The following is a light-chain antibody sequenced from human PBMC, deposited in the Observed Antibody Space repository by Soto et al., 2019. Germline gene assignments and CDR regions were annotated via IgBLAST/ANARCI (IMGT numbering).Light chain of an antibody. CDR1: NSDVGAFNF. J-gene: IGLJ1*01. Sequence: QSALTQPASVSGSPGQSITISCTGTNSDVGAFNFVFWYQQHPGKAPKLIIYEVSNRPSGVSNRFSGSKSGNTASLTISGLQAEDEADYYCTSYTSTSHYVFGTGTQLTVL. V-gene: IGLV2-14*01. CDR2: EVS. CDR3: TSYTSTSHYV.